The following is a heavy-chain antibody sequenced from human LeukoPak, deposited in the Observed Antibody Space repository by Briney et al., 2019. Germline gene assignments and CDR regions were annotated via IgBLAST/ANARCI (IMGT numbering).Heavy chain of an antibody. J-gene: IGHJ4*02. CDR1: GYTFTDHY. D-gene: IGHD1-14*01. CDR3: ARIITSTWYNEFDC. CDR2: INPNGGGA. V-gene: IGHV1-2*02. Sequence: ASVKVSCKASGYTFTDHYLHWLRQAPGQGLEYLGWINPNGGGANFPQKFQGRVTLTIDTSVNTGYMEITKLTSDDTAVYYCARIITSTWYNEFDCWGQGTLVAVSS.